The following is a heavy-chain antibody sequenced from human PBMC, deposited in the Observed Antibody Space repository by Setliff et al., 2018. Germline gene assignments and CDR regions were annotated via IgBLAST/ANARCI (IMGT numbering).Heavy chain of an antibody. V-gene: IGHV1-3*04. CDR2: IYTDNGNT. Sequence: ASVKVSCKASGYTFSANAIHWVRQAPGQRLEWMGFIYTDNGNTKYSKNFQDRVAITRDTSASTAYMELRSLTSEDTAVYFCARGSRGFDYWGQGALVTVPQ. CDR3: ARGSRGFDY. J-gene: IGHJ4*02. CDR1: GYTFSANA.